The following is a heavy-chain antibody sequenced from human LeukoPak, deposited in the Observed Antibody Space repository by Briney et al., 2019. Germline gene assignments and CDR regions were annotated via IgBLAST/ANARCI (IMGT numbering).Heavy chain of an antibody. J-gene: IGHJ4*02. CDR1: GLTVSDNY. V-gene: IGHV3-66*01. CDR3: VGGSGGRSWYDY. D-gene: IGHD1-26*01. CDR2: RYSGGGT. Sequence: GWSLRLSCASSGLTVSDNYMNWVRQSPEKKRDGVAIRYSGGGTVYADSVQGRFTISKHDCKNTLFLQTTSQRPETTGDYCRVGGSGGRSWYDYWGQGTPVAVSS.